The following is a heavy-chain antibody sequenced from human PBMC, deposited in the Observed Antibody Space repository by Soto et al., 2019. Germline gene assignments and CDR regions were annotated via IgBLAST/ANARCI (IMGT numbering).Heavy chain of an antibody. V-gene: IGHV4-61*08. CDR2: IYYSGST. CDR1: GGPISSGGYY. J-gene: IGHJ5*01. D-gene: IGHD3-10*01. Sequence: SEPLSLTCTVSGGPISSGGYYWSWIRQHPGKGLEWIGYIYYSGSTNYNPSLKSRVTISVDTSKNQFSLKLSSVTAAATAVYYCARYGSGSSVWFDPWGQGTLVTVSS. CDR3: ARYGSGSSVWFDP.